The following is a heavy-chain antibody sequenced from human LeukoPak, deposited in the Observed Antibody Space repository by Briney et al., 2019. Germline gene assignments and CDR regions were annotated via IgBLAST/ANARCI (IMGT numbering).Heavy chain of an antibody. J-gene: IGHJ6*02. CDR3: ARDSITIFGVVIMPGMDV. CDR1: GGTFSSYA. CDR2: IIPILGIA. D-gene: IGHD3-3*01. Sequence: SVKVSCKASGGTFSSYAISWVRQAPGQGLEWMGRIIPILGIANYAQKFQGRVTITADKSTSTAYMELSSLRSDDTAVYYCARDSITIFGVVIMPGMDVWGRGTTVTVSS. V-gene: IGHV1-69*04.